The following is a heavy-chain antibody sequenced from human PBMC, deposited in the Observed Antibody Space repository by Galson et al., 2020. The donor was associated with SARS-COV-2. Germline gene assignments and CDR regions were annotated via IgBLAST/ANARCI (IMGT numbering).Heavy chain of an antibody. V-gene: IGHV3-30*18. J-gene: IGHJ6*02. D-gene: IGHD2-2*01. CDR2: ISYDGSDG. CDR3: AKDREIGSSMHYAMDV. CDR1: GFMFNTYG. Sequence: GGSLRLSCAASGFMFNTYGMHWVRQAPGKGLEWVAVISYDGSDGYYAASVMGRFTISRDNSKNTLYLQMNSLRVEDTALYYCAKDREIGSSMHYAMDVGGRGTTGTVSS.